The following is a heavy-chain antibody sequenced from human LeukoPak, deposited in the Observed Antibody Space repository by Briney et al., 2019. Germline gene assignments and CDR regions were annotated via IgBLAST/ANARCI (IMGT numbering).Heavy chain of an antibody. CDR1: GFTFSSYS. J-gene: IGHJ4*02. CDR3: ARGYSSSWYRFDY. CDR2: ISSSSSYI. V-gene: IGHV3-21*01. Sequence: KSGGSLRLSCAASGFTFSSYSMNWVRQAPGKGLEWVSSISSSSSYIYYADSVKGRFTISRDNAKNSLYLQMNSLRAEDTAVYYXARGYSSSWYRFDYWGQGTLVTVSS. D-gene: IGHD6-13*01.